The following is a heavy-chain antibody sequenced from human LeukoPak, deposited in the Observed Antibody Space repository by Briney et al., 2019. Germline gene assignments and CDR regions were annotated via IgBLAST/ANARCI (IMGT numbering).Heavy chain of an antibody. Sequence: GGSLRLSCAASGFTFSSYGMHWVRQAPGKGLEGVAFIRYDGSNKYYADSVKGRFTISRDNSKNPLYLQMNSLRAEDTAVYYCARSGGSGSYCYFDYWGQGTLVTVSS. CDR2: IRYDGSNK. D-gene: IGHD3-10*01. CDR1: GFTFSSYG. CDR3: ARSGGSGSYCYFDY. V-gene: IGHV3-30*02. J-gene: IGHJ4*02.